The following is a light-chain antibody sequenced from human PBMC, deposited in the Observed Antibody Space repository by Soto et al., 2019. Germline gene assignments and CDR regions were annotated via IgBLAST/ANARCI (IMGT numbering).Light chain of an antibody. J-gene: IGLJ1*01. CDR2: EVS. CDR3: SSYTGSTPYV. V-gene: IGLV2-8*01. CDR1: SSDVSGYNY. Sequence: QSALTQPPSASGSPGQSVTISCTGTSSDVSGYNYVSWYQHHPCKAPKLMIYEVSKRPSGVPDRFSGSKSGNTASLTVSGLQAEDEADYYCSSYTGSTPYVFGTGTKVTVL.